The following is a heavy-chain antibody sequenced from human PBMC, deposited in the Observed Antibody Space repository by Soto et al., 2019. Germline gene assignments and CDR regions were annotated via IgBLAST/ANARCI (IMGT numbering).Heavy chain of an antibody. V-gene: IGHV3-48*01. Sequence: GGSLRLSCAASGFTFSRYVMNWVRPAPGKGLEWVSYISSSSSTIYYADSVKGRFTISRDNAKNSLYLQMNSLRAEDTAVYYCARAARVPGFRGADAFDIWGQGTMVTVSS. D-gene: IGHD5-18*01. CDR2: ISSSSSTI. CDR1: GFTFSRYV. CDR3: ARAARVPGFRGADAFDI. J-gene: IGHJ3*02.